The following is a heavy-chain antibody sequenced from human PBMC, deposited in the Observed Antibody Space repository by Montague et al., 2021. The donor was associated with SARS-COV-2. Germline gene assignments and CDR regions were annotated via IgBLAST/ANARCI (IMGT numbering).Heavy chain of an antibody. Sequence: SETLSLTCTVSGGSVGSGSYYWSWIRQPPGKGLEWIGYIYYSGSTNYNPSLKSRVTLSVDTSKNQFSLKLSSVTAADTAVYYCARDPWRITIFGGVTRYGMDVWGQGTTVTVSS. CDR2: IYYSGST. J-gene: IGHJ6*02. V-gene: IGHV4-61*01. CDR1: GGSVGSGSYY. CDR3: ARDPWRITIFGGVTRYGMDV. D-gene: IGHD3-3*01.